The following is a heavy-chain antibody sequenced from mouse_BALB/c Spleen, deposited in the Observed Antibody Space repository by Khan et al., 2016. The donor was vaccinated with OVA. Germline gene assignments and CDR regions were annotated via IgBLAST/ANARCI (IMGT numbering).Heavy chain of an antibody. V-gene: IGHV9-3-1*01. J-gene: IGHJ4*01. Sequence: QIQLVQSGPELKKPGETVKISCKASGYTFTNYGMNWVKQSPGKALKWMGWINTYTGEPTYADDFKGRFAFSLETSASTAYLQINNLKNEETATYFCARPPYFSYTLDHWRQGSAVTVCS. CDR1: GYTFTNYG. CDR2: INTYTGEP. CDR3: ARPPYFSYTLDH.